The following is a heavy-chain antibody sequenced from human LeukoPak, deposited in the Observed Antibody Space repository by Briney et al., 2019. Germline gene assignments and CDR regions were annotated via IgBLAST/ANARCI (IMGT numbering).Heavy chain of an antibody. CDR2: IYSGGST. V-gene: IGHV3-53*01. CDR3: ARRSVAGTWDFDY. D-gene: IGHD6-19*01. J-gene: IGHJ4*02. CDR1: GFTVSSNY. Sequence: PGGSLRLSCAASGFTVSSNYMSWVRQAPGKGLEWVSVIYSGGSTYYADSVKGRFTISRDNAKNSLYLQLNSLRAEDTAVYYCARRSVAGTWDFDYWGQGTLVTVSS.